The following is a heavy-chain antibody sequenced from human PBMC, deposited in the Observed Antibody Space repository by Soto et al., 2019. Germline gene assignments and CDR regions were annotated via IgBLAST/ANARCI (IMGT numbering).Heavy chain of an antibody. J-gene: IGHJ3*02. CDR3: ARDSGGSGYAFHT. Sequence: QEQLVESGGGVVQPGRSLTLSCVASEFTFSSDAMHWVRRAPGKGLEWVAFIWNDGSNKYYADSVKGRFTISRDNSDNTLYLQMNSLRAEDTAVYYCARDSGGSGYAFHTWGQGTMVTVSP. CDR2: IWNDGSNK. CDR1: EFTFSSDA. D-gene: IGHD3-10*01. V-gene: IGHV3-33*01.